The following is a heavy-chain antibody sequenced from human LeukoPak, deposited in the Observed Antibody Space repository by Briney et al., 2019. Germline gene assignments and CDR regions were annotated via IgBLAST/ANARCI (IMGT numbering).Heavy chain of an antibody. D-gene: IGHD3-22*01. CDR2: IYSGGST. Sequence: PGGSLRLSCAASGIIVSTNYMSWVRQAPGKGLEWVSLIYSGGSTYYADSVKGRFTISRDNSKNTLCLQMNSLRAEDTAVYYCARSWGDYDSSGYYYVRYFDYWGQGTLVTVSS. CDR3: ARSWGDYDSSGYYYVRYFDY. V-gene: IGHV3-66*01. CDR1: GIIVSTNY. J-gene: IGHJ4*02.